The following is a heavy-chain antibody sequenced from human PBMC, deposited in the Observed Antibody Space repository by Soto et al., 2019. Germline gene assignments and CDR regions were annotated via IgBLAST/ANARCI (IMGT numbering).Heavy chain of an antibody. J-gene: IGHJ3*01. CDR3: VRGDKGGFDL. D-gene: IGHD2-21*02. CDR1: GFTFNCYW. CDR2: IHSDGSTT. V-gene: IGHV3-74*01. Sequence: EVQLVESEGGLVQRGASLRLSCAASGFTFNCYWMHWVRQAPGQGLVWVSHIHSDGSTTTYADSVKGRFTISRDNAKNTLYLQMNSLRAEDTAVYYCVRGDKGGFDLWGQGTTVTVSS.